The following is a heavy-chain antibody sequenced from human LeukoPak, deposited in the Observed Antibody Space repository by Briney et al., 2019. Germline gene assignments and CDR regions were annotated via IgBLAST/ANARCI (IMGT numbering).Heavy chain of an antibody. CDR2: IRDTGGGT. Sequence: GGSLRLSCAVSGVTLSNYGMSAVRPAPGKGLGWVAGIRDTGGGTNYAYSVKSGVTISRDKTKNTLYMQMNSLRAEDKAVYFCAKRGVVIRVILVGFHKEAYYFDSWGQGALVTGSS. J-gene: IGHJ4*02. D-gene: IGHD3-22*01. CDR1: GVTLSNYG. CDR3: AKRGVVIRVILVGFHKEAYYFDS. V-gene: IGHV3-23*01.